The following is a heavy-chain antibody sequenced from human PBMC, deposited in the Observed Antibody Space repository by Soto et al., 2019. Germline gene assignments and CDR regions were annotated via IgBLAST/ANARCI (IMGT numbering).Heavy chain of an antibody. V-gene: IGHV3-30-3*01. CDR1: GFTFSSYA. J-gene: IGHJ6*02. Sequence: GGSLRLSCAASGFTFSSYAMHWVRQAPGKGLEWVAVISYDGSNKYYADSVKGRFTISRDNSKNTLYLQMNSLRAEGTAVYYCARDPDTAMVDPYYYYGMDVWGQGTTVTVSS. D-gene: IGHD5-18*01. CDR2: ISYDGSNK. CDR3: ARDPDTAMVDPYYYYGMDV.